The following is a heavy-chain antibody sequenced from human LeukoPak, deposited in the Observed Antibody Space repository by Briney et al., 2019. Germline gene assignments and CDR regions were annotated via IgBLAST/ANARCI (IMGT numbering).Heavy chain of an antibody. CDR2: IRYDGSNK. V-gene: IGHV3-30*02. CDR1: GFTFSSYG. J-gene: IGHJ4*02. D-gene: IGHD1-20*01. Sequence: GGSLRLSCAASGFTFSSYGMHWVRQAPGKGLEWVAFIRYDGSNKYYADSVKGRFTISRDNSKNTLYLQMNSLRAEDTAVYYCAKVPPSLTGTTGTDYWGQGTLVTVSS. CDR3: AKVPPSLTGTTGTDY.